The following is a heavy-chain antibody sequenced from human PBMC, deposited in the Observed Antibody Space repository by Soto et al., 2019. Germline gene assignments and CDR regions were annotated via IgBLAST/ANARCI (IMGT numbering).Heavy chain of an antibody. V-gene: IGHV1-18*01. CDR1: GYTFTSYG. D-gene: IGHD6-19*01. Sequence: ASVKVSCKASGYTFTSYGISWVRQAPGQGLEWMGWISAYNGNTNYAQKLQGRVTMTTDTSTSTAYMELRSLRSDDTAVYYCARAPYSSGWPLTTHYYYYYMDVWGKGTTVTVSS. CDR2: ISAYNGNT. J-gene: IGHJ6*03. CDR3: ARAPYSSGWPLTTHYYYYYMDV.